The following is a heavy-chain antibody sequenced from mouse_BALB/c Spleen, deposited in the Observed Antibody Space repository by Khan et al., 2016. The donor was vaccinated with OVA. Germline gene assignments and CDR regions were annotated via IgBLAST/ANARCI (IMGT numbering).Heavy chain of an antibody. CDR2: IYPGTGST. CDR1: GYTFTSHW. Sequence: VQLQESGAELVRPGASVKLSCKTSGYTFTSHWIHWVKQRSGQGLEWIARIYPGTGSTYYNEKFKGKATLTADNSSSTAYMKLSSLRTEDSAVYFCARDYGSSYYFDYWGQGTTLTVSS. CDR3: ARDYGSSYYFDY. D-gene: IGHD1-1*01. J-gene: IGHJ2*01. V-gene: IGHV1S132*01.